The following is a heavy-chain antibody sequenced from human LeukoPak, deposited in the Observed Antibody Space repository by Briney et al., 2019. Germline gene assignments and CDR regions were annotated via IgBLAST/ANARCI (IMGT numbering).Heavy chain of an antibody. CDR2: ISYFGSNK. CDR1: GFTFSSYG. Sequence: PGRSLRLSCAASGFTFSSYGMHWVRQAPGKGLEWVAVISYFGSNKYYADSVKGRFTISRDNSKNTLHLQMNSLRAEDTAVYYCAKDLKIVGVTTWEVDYWGQGTLVTVSS. CDR3: AKDLKIVGVTTWEVDY. V-gene: IGHV3-30*18. D-gene: IGHD1-26*01. J-gene: IGHJ4*02.